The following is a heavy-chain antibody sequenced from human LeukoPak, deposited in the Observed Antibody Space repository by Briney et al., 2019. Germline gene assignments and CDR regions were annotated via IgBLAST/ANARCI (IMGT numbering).Heavy chain of an antibody. CDR3: ARDLIDYGIDY. CDR1: GGSISSGYY. CDR2: IYHRGST. J-gene: IGHJ4*02. D-gene: IGHD4-17*01. V-gene: IGHV4-38-2*02. Sequence: PSQTLSLTCTVSGGSISSGYYWGWIRQPPGQGLEWIGSIYHRGSTYYNPSLKSRVTISVDTSKNQFSLKLSSVTAADTAVYYCARDLIDYGIDYWGQGTLVTGSS.